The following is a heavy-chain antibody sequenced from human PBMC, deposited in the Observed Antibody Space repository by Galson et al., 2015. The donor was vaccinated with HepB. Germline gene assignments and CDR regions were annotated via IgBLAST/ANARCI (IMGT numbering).Heavy chain of an antibody. CDR1: GFTFSSYG. V-gene: IGHV3-30*18. Sequence: SLRLSCAASGFTFSSYGMHWVRQAPGKGLEWVAVISYDGSNKYYADSVKGRFTISRDNSKNTLYLQMNSLRAEDTAVYYCAKDKGLKMATMYYFDYWGQGTLVTVSS. CDR3: AKDKGLKMATMYYFDY. J-gene: IGHJ4*02. D-gene: IGHD5-24*01. CDR2: ISYDGSNK.